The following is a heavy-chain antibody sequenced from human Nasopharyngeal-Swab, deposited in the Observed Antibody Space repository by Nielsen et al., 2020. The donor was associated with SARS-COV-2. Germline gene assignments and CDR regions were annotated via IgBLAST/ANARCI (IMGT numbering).Heavy chain of an antibody. CDR1: GGSFSGYY. D-gene: IGHD3-3*01. CDR2: INHSGST. J-gene: IGHJ6*02. Sequence: SETLSLTCAVYGGSFSGYYWSWIRQPPGKGLEWIGEINHSGSTNYNPSLKSRVTISVDTSKNQFSLKLSSVTAADTAVYYCVRVGYDFWSGYYVGYGMDVWGQGTTVTVSS. V-gene: IGHV4-34*01. CDR3: VRVGYDFWSGYYVGYGMDV.